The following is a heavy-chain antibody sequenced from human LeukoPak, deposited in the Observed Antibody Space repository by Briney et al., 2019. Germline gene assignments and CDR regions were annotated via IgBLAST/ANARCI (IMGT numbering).Heavy chain of an antibody. D-gene: IGHD3-10*01. V-gene: IGHV1-8*01. Sequence: GASVKVSCKASGYTFTSYDINWVRQATGQGLEWMGWMNPNSGNTGYAQKFQGRVTMTRNTSISTAYMELSSLRSEDTAVYYCARDGAAGGRYREWFGESNYYYYYYMDVWGKGTTVTISS. J-gene: IGHJ6*03. CDR2: MNPNSGNT. CDR1: GYTFTSYD. CDR3: ARDGAAGGRYREWFGESNYYYYYYMDV.